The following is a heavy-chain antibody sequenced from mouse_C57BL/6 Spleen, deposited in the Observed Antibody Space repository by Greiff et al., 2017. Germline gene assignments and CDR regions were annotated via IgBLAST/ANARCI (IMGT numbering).Heavy chain of an antibody. V-gene: IGHV1-52*01. Sequence: QVQLKQPGAELVKPGASVKLSCKASGYTFTSYWMHWVKQRPIQGLEWIGNIDPSVSETHYNQKFKDKATLTVDKSSSTAYMQLSSLTSEDSAVYYGARSGYYGKGDYFDYWGQGTTLTVSS. CDR1: GYTFTSYW. CDR3: ARSGYYGKGDYFDY. D-gene: IGHD1-1*01. CDR2: IDPSVSET. J-gene: IGHJ2*01.